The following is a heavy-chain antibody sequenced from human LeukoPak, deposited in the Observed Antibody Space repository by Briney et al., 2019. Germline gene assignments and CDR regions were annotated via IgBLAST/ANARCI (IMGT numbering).Heavy chain of an antibody. CDR1: GGTFSSYA. CDR3: ARSMYYYDSSGPFDY. CDR2: IIPIFGTA. Sequence: ASVKVSCKASGGTFSSYAIGWVRQAPGQGLEWMGGIIPIFGTANYAQKFQGRVTITADESTSTAYMELSSLRSEDTAVYYCARSMYYYDSSGPFDYWGQGTLVTVSS. V-gene: IGHV1-69*13. J-gene: IGHJ4*02. D-gene: IGHD3-22*01.